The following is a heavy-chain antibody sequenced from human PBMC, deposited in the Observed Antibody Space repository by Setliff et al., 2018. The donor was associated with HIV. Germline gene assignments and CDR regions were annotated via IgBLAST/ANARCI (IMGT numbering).Heavy chain of an antibody. CDR3: ARDYCSGGSCVDAFDI. CDR2: IKQDGSEK. V-gene: IGHV3-7*01. J-gene: IGHJ3*02. Sequence: GGSLRLSCAASGFTFSSYWMSWVRQAPGKGLEWVANIKQDGSEKYYVDSVKGRFTISRDNAKNSLYLQMNSLRAEDTAVYYCARDYCSGGSCVDAFDIWGQGTMVTVS. CDR1: GFTFSSYW. D-gene: IGHD2-15*01.